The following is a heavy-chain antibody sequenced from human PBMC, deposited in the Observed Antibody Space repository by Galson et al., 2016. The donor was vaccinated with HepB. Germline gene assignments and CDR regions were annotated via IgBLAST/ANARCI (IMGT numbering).Heavy chain of an antibody. J-gene: IGHJ4*02. Sequence: SLRLSCAASGFTFSTYAMSWVHQAPGKGLEWVSGISGSGDTKFADSVKGRFTLTRDNAKNSLYLQMNSLRAEDTAVYYCAREPVRLDDLLTGPPKNPDYWGQGTLVTVSS. CDR1: GFTFSTYA. CDR2: ISGSGDT. CDR3: AREPVRLDDLLTGPPKNPDY. D-gene: IGHD3-9*01. V-gene: IGHV3-23*01.